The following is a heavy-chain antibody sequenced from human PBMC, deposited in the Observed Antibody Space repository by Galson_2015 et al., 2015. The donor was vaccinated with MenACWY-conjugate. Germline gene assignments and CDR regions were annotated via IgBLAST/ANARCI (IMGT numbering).Heavy chain of an antibody. CDR3: ARTTVATNTDALDI. CDR2: IYSGGST. V-gene: IGHV3-66*02. J-gene: IGHJ3*02. D-gene: IGHD4-17*01. Sequence: SLRLSCAASGLTVSSNYMSWVRQAPGKGLEWVSIIYSGGSTYYADSVKGRFTISTDTSRNTQYLQMDSLRAEDTAVYYCARTTVATNTDALDIWGQGTMVTVSS. CDR1: GLTVSSNY.